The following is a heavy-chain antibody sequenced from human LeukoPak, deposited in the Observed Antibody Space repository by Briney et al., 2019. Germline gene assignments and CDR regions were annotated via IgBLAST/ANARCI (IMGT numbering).Heavy chain of an antibody. J-gene: IGHJ1*01. D-gene: IGHD6-19*01. CDR3: ARSGMAVAVTPWD. CDR1: GFTFSDFW. V-gene: IGHV3-7*05. CDR2: INQDGSEK. Sequence: GGSLRLSCAASGFTFSDFWMTWVRQAPGRGLEWVAHINQDGSEKYSVDSVRGRFTISRDNVKNSLFLQINILRAEDTAVYYCARSGMAVAVTPWDWGQGTLVTVSS.